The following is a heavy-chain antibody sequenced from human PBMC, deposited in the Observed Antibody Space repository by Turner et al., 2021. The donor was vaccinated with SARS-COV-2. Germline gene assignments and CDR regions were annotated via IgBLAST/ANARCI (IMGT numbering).Heavy chain of an antibody. J-gene: IGHJ5*02. Sequence: QVQVVQSCAKVNKPGFSVMFSCKALGGISSSYAISWVRQAPGQGLEWMGRIIPILGRANYAQKFQGRVTITTDKSPNTAYMELSSLRSEDTAVYYCASLYQGIAAAVISWFDPWGQGTLVTVSS. CDR3: ASLYQGIAAAVISWFDP. V-gene: IGHV1-69*04. D-gene: IGHD6-13*01. CDR1: GGISSSYA. CDR2: IIPILGRA.